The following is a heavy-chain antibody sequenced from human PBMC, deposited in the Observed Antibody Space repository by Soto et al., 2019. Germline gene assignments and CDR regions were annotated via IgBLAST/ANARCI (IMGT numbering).Heavy chain of an antibody. D-gene: IGHD3-16*01. J-gene: IGHJ4*02. V-gene: IGHV3-33*01. CDR1: GFSFSDYV. CDR2: MWYHGRDL. Sequence: QVQLVESGGGVAQPGRSLRLSCAASGFSFSDYVMHWVRQAPGKGLDWVAVMWYHGRDLFYADSVKGRFTISRDNSKNTLYLQMNSLRAEDTAVYYCARDQGGQSGNFIFDTWGQGTLVTVSS. CDR3: ARDQGGQSGNFIFDT.